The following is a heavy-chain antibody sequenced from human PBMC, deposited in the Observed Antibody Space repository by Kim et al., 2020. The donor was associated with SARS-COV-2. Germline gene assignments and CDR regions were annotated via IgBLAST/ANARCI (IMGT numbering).Heavy chain of an antibody. D-gene: IGHD3-10*01. J-gene: IGHJ4*02. CDR3: ARGTRLWFGEIPFAY. V-gene: IGHV3-48*03. CDR2: ISSSGSTI. CDR1: GFTFSSYE. Sequence: GGSLRLSCAASGFTFSSYEMNWVRQAPGKGLEWVSYISSSGSTIYYADSVKGRFTISRDNAKNSLYLQMNSLRAEDTAVYYCARGTRLWFGEIPFAYWGQGTLVTVSS.